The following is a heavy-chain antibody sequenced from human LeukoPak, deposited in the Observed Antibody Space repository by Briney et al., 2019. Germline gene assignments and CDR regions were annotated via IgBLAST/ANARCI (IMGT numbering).Heavy chain of an antibody. CDR2: ISAYNGNT. CDR1: GYTFTSYG. V-gene: IGHV1-18*01. D-gene: IGHD5-18*01. CDR3: ARDHDYVWIQLWSYDYYFDY. Sequence: GASVKVSCKASGYTFTSYGISWVRQAPGQGLEWMGWISAYNGNTNYAQKLQGRVTMTTDTSTSTAYMELRSLRSDDTAVYYCARDHDYVWIQLWSYDYYFDYWGQGTLVTVSS. J-gene: IGHJ4*02.